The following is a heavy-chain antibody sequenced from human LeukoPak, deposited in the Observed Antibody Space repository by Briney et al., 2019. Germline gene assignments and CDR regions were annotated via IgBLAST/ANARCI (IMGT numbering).Heavy chain of an antibody. V-gene: IGHV1-2*06. CDR1: GYTFTGYY. Sequence: ASVKVSCKASGYTFTGYYMHWVRQAPGQGLEWMGRINPNSGGTNYAQKFQGRVTMTRDTSISTAYTELSRLRSDDTAVYYCARANLDHGAFYFDYWGQGTLVTVSS. J-gene: IGHJ4*02. D-gene: IGHD4-17*01. CDR3: ARANLDHGAFYFDY. CDR2: INPNSGGT.